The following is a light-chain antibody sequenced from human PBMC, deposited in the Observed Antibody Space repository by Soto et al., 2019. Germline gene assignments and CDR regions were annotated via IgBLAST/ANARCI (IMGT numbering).Light chain of an antibody. J-gene: IGLJ2*01. CDR3: SSYAGSNNPVV. CDR2: EVS. V-gene: IGLV2-8*01. CDR1: SSDVGSYKY. Sequence: QSALTQPPSASGSPGQSVTFSCTGTSSDVGSYKYVSWYQQHPGKAPKLMIYEVSQRPSGVPDRFSGSKSGNTASLTVSGLQADDEADYYCSSYAGSNNPVVFGGGTKLTVL.